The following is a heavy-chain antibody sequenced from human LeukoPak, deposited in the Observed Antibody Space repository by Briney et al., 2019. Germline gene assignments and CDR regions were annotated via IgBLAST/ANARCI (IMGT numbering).Heavy chain of an antibody. CDR2: IYHSGTT. CDR1: GYSISSGYY. CDR3: ARFPGGAEYRHYYYMDV. Sequence: PSETLSLTCTVSGYSISSGYYWGWIRQPPGKGLEWLGSIYHSGTTYYNPSLKTRVTISLDTSKNQFSLNLTSVTAADTAVYYCARFPGGAEYRHYYYMDVWGKGTTVTVSS. J-gene: IGHJ6*03. V-gene: IGHV4-38-2*02. D-gene: IGHD1-14*01.